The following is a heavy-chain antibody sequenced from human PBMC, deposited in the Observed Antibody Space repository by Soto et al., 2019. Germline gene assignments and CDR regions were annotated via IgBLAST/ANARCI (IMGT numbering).Heavy chain of an antibody. CDR3: ARGGAVVVPGAVDRHNWFDP. V-gene: IGHV1-69*02. CDR2: VIPILGMA. D-gene: IGHD2-2*01. J-gene: IGHJ5*02. Sequence: QVQLVQSGAEVKKPGSSVKVSCEASGGTFSSYSFSWVRQAPGQGLEWMGRVIPILGMANYAQKFQGRVKITADKSTSTVYMELGSLRSEDTAVYYCARGGAVVVPGAVDRHNWFDPWGQGTLVTVSS. CDR1: GGTFSSYS.